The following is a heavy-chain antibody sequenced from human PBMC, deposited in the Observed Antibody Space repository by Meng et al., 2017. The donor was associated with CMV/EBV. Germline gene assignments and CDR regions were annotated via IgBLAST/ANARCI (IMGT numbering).Heavy chain of an antibody. V-gene: IGHV1-8*03. CDR3: ARQIPRYCSSTSCLTLNWFDP. CDR2: MNPNSGNT. Sequence: ASVKVSCKASGYTFTSYDINWVRQATGQGLEWMGWMNPNSGNTGYAQKFQGRVTITRNTSISTAYMELSSLRSEDTAVYYCARQIPRYCSSTSCLTLNWFDPWGQGTLVTVSS. J-gene: IGHJ5*02. CDR1: GYTFTSYD. D-gene: IGHD2-2*01.